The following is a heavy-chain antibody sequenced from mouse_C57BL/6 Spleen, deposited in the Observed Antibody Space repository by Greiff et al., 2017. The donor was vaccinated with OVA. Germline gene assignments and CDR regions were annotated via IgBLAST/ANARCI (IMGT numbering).Heavy chain of an antibody. Sequence: QVQLQQSGAELVRPGSSVKLSCKASGYTFTSYWMDWVKQRPGQGLEWIGNIYPSDSETHYNQKFKDKATLTVDKSSSTAYMQLSSLTSEDSAVYYCARGGGSSPAWFAYWGQGTLVTVSA. CDR3: ARGGGSSPAWFAY. CDR2: IYPSDSET. J-gene: IGHJ3*01. CDR1: GYTFTSYW. V-gene: IGHV1-61*01. D-gene: IGHD1-1*01.